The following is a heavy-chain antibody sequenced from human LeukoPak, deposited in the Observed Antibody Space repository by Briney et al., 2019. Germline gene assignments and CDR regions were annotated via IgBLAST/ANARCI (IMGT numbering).Heavy chain of an antibody. V-gene: IGHV3-30*18. CDR2: ISYDGSNK. CDR1: GFTFSSYG. CDR3: AKDYCSSTSCYPYDY. Sequence: GSLRLSCAASGFTFSSYGMHWVRQAPGKGLEWVAVISYDGSNKYYADSVKGRFTISRDNSKNTLYLQMNSLRAEDTAVYYCAKDYCSSTSCYPYDYWGQGTLVTVSS. D-gene: IGHD2-2*01. J-gene: IGHJ4*02.